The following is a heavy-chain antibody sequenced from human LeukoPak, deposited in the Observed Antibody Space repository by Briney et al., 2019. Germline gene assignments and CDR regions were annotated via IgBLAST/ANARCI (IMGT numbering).Heavy chain of an antibody. J-gene: IGHJ4*02. CDR2: IIPILGIA. D-gene: IGHD3-22*01. V-gene: IGHV1-69*04. Sequence: ASVKVSCKASGGTFSSYAISWVRQAPGQGLEWMGRIIPILGIANYAQKFQGRVTITADTSTSTAYMELSSLRAEDTAVYYCARYYYYDSSGYLFNYWGQGTLVTVSS. CDR3: ARYYYYDSSGYLFNY. CDR1: GGTFSSYA.